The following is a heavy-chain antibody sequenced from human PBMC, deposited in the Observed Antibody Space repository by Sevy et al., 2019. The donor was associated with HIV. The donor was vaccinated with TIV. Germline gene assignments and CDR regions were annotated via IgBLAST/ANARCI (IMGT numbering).Heavy chain of an antibody. CDR2: IRGAGSIT. CDR1: GFTFNSYA. V-gene: IGHV3-23*01. CDR3: ARNFVPDTTSYFGPLDY. J-gene: IGHJ4*02. D-gene: IGHD3-9*01. Sequence: GGSLRLSCAASGFTFNSYAMNWVRQAPGKGLEWLSAIRGAGSITFYADSVKGRFTISRDNSTNTLYRQMNSLRAEDTAIYYCARNFVPDTTSYFGPLDYWGRGTLVTVSS.